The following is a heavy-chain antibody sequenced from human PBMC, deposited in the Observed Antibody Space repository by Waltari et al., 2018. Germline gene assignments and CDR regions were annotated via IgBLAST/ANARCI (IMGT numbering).Heavy chain of an antibody. V-gene: IGHV4-39*01. J-gene: IGHJ5*02. Sequence: QLQLQESGPGLVKPSETLSLTCTVSGGSLSSRSYYWGWIRQPPGKGLEWIGSIYYSGITYYNPSLKSRVTISVDTSKNQFSLKLSSVTAADTAVYYCARHPPDGAARPTPLNWFDPWGQGTLVTVSS. CDR1: GGSLSSRSYY. CDR2: IYYSGIT. CDR3: ARHPPDGAARPTPLNWFDP. D-gene: IGHD3-10*01.